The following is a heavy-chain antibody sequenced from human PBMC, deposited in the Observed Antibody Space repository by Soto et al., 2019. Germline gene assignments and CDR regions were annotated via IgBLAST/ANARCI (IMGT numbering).Heavy chain of an antibody. CDR2: IYHTGSP. CDR1: GGSFSSGAYS. CDR3: ARHLLGDSTHCFGY. V-gene: IGHV4-30-2*01. D-gene: IGHD3-16*01. J-gene: IGHJ4*02. Sequence: QLQLQASGSGLVKPSQTLSLTCSVSGGSFSSGAYSWSWLRQPPGKGLECLGYIYHTGSPFYNPSRTERVTVSVDRSKNQLSLNVTSETAAVTAVYYCARHLLGDSTHCFGYWGQGVLVTVSS.